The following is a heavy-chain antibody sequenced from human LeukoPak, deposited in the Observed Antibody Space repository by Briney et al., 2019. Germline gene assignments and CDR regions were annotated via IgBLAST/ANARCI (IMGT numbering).Heavy chain of an antibody. CDR1: GFTFSNYW. CDR2: IQQSGGAT. J-gene: IGHJ3*02. D-gene: IGHD3-22*01. Sequence: GGSLRLSCAASGFTFSNYWMTWVRQAPGRGLEWVANIQQSGGATHYVDSVKGRFTISRDNARNSLYLQMNSLRDADTAVYYCARDVRYYYDSGGYYVRAFDIWGQGTMVTVSS. CDR3: ARDVRYYYDSGGYYVRAFDI. V-gene: IGHV3-7*01.